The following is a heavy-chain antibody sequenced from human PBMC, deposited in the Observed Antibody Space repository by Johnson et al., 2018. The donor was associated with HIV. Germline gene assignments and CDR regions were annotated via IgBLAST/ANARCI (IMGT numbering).Heavy chain of an antibody. CDR3: ARAAIGVLPAGAFDV. D-gene: IGHD2-2*01. Sequence: DVQVVESGGGLVQPGGSLRLSCGVSGISVSVNHMSWVRQPPGKGLEWVSLIDSGGTTNYAGSVKGRFTISRGNSKNTLYLQMKRLRAEDTAVYYCARAAIGVLPAGAFDVWGRGTMVTVSS. CDR2: IDSGGTT. V-gene: IGHV3-66*01. CDR1: GISVSVNH. J-gene: IGHJ3*01.